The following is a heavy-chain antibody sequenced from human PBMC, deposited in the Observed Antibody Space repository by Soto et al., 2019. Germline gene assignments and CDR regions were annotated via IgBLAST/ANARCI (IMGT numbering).Heavy chain of an antibody. V-gene: IGHV5-51*01. CDR3: ARYPTLTDYFFHGMDV. CDR2: IYPGDSDT. Sequence: GESLKISCKGSGYTFTNYWIVWVRQIPGKGLEWMGIIYPGDSDTRYSPSLQGQVTISADRSISTAYLQWGSLKASDTGMYYCARYPTLTDYFFHGMDVWGQGTTVTVSS. D-gene: IGHD4-17*01. J-gene: IGHJ6*02. CDR1: GYTFTNYW.